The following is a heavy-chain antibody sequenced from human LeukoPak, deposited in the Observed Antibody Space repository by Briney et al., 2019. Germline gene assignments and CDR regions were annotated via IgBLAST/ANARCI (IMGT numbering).Heavy chain of an antibody. V-gene: IGHV1-2*02. Sequence: ASVKVSCKASGSTFTGYYMHWVRQAPGQGLEWMGWINPNSGGTNYAQKFQGRVTMTRDTSISTAYMELSRLRSDDTAVYYCARDMRSGRPAEDWGQGTLVTVSS. CDR3: ARDMRSGRPAED. CDR2: INPNSGGT. J-gene: IGHJ4*02. CDR1: GSTFTGYY. D-gene: IGHD1-26*01.